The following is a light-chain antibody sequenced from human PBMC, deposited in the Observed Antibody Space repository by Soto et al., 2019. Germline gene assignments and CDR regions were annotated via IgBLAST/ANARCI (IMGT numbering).Light chain of an antibody. CDR3: CSHAGSYTLV. J-gene: IGLJ2*01. CDR1: SSDVGGYNY. Sequence: QSVLTQPRSVSGSPGQSVTISCTGTSSDVGGYNYVSWYQYRPGKAPKVMICDVSTRPSGVPDRVSGSKSGNTASLTISGLQADDEAEYYCCSHAGSYTLVFGGGTQLTVL. CDR2: DVS. V-gene: IGLV2-11*01.